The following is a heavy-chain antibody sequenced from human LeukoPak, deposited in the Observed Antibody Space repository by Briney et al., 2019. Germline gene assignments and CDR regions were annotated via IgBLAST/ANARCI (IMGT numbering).Heavy chain of an antibody. CDR3: ARVQWLVPGY. D-gene: IGHD6-19*01. V-gene: IGHV4-34*01. Sequence: SETLSLTCAVYGGSFSGYYWSWIRQPPGKGLEWIGEINHSGSTNYNPSLKSRVTISVDTSKNQFSLKLSSVTAAHTAVYYCARVQWLVPGYWGQGTLVTVSS. J-gene: IGHJ4*02. CDR2: INHSGST. CDR1: GGSFSGYY.